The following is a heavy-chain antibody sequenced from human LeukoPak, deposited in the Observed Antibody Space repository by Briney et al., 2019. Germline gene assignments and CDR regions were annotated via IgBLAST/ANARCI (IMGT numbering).Heavy chain of an antibody. V-gene: IGHV4-4*07. CDR2: IYPSGRT. CDR1: GGSISSYY. J-gene: IGHJ3*02. D-gene: IGHD2-8*01. CDR3: ARERWGIVLMVSAPGRAFDI. Sequence: SETLSLTCTVSGGSISSYYWSWIRQPAGTGLEWIGRIYPSGRTNYNPSLKSRVTISVDKSKNQFSLKLSSVTAADTAVYYCARERWGIVLMVSAPGRAFDIWGQGTMVTVSS.